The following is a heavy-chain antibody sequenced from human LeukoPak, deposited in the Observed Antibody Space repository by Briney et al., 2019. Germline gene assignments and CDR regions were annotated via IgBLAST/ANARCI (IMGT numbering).Heavy chain of an antibody. CDR3: ARGYYDILTGYGPPTDY. J-gene: IGHJ4*02. V-gene: IGHV3-23*01. CDR1: GFAFSSYA. D-gene: IGHD3-9*01. Sequence: GGSLRLSCAASGFAFSSYATSWVRQAPGKGLEWVSGISGSGVDTFYADSVKGRFTISRDNSRNTLYLQMNSLRAEDTAVYYCARGYYDILTGYGPPTDYWGQGTLVTVSS. CDR2: ISGSGVDT.